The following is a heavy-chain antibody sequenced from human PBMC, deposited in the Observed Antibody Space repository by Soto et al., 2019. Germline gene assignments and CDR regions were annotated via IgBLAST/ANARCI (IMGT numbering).Heavy chain of an antibody. CDR3: ARVGGIAVAGSRPPHGWFDP. D-gene: IGHD6-19*01. CDR1: GYTFTGYY. J-gene: IGHJ5*02. V-gene: IGHV1-2*02. CDR2: INPNSGGT. Sequence: ASVKVSCKASGYTFTGYYMHWVRQAPGQGLEWMGWINPNSGGTNYAQKFQGRVTMTRDTSISTAYMELSRLRSDDTAVYYCARVGGIAVAGSRPPHGWFDPWGQGTLVTVSS.